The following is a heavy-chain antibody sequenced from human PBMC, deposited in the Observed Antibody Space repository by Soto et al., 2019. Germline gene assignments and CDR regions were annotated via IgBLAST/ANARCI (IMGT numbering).Heavy chain of an antibody. CDR3: ASVRRGGYDSLRYYYGMDV. CDR2: IYYSGST. Sequence: LSLTCTVSGGSISSSSYYWGWIRQPPGKGLEWIGSIYYSGSTYYNPSLKSRVTISVDTSKNQFSLKLSSVTAADTAVYYCASVRRGGYDSLRYYYGMDVWGQGTTVTVSS. J-gene: IGHJ6*02. CDR1: GGSISSSSYY. D-gene: IGHD5-12*01. V-gene: IGHV4-39*01.